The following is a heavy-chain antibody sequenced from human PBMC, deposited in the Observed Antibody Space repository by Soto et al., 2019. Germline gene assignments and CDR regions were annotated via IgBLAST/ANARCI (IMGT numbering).Heavy chain of an antibody. Sequence: QVQLVQSGAEVKKPGASVKVSCKASGYTFTSYYMHWVRQAPGQGLEWMGIINRSGGSTSYAQKFQGRVTMTRDTSTSTVYMELSSLRSEDTAVYYCAREPPDGLGIDYWGQGTLVTVSS. CDR2: INRSGGST. J-gene: IGHJ4*02. CDR1: GYTFTSYY. V-gene: IGHV1-46*03. CDR3: AREPPDGLGIDY. D-gene: IGHD3-10*01.